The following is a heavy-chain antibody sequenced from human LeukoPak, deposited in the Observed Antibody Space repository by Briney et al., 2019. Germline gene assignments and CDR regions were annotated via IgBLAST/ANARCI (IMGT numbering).Heavy chain of an antibody. J-gene: IGHJ4*02. V-gene: IGHV4-59*08. CDR3: ARALYSSSPGFDY. Sequence: SETLSLTCTVSGGSISSYYWSWIRQPPGKGLEWIGYIYYSGGTNYNPSLKSRVTISVDTSKNQFSLKLSSVTAADTAVYYCARALYSSSPGFDYWGQGTLVTVSS. D-gene: IGHD6-6*01. CDR2: IYYSGGT. CDR1: GGSISSYY.